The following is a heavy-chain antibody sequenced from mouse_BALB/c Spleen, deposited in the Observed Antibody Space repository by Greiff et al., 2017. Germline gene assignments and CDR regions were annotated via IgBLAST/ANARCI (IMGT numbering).Heavy chain of an antibody. V-gene: IGHV14-3*02. CDR1: GFNIKDTY. D-gene: IGHD1-2*01. CDR3: ARGGLHYYGLYAMDY. Sequence: VQLKQSGAELVKPGASVKLSCTASGFNIKDTYMHWVKQRPEQGLEWIGRIDPANGNTKYDPKFQGKATITADTSSNTAYLQLSSLTSEDTAVYYCARGGLHYYGLYAMDYWGQGTSVTVSS. CDR2: IDPANGNT. J-gene: IGHJ4*01.